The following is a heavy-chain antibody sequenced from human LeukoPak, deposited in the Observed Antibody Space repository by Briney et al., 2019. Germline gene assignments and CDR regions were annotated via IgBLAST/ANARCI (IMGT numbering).Heavy chain of an antibody. D-gene: IGHD1-1*01. CDR1: GFTFSSYW. J-gene: IGHJ3*02. Sequence: GGSLRLSCAASGFTFSSYWMHWLRQAPGKGLVWVSRTNSDGSDTSYADSVRGRFTISRDNAKNTLYLQMNSLRAEDTAVYYCARLTYIWNFDDFDIWGQGTMVTVSS. CDR3: ARLTYIWNFDDFDI. V-gene: IGHV3-74*01. CDR2: TNSDGSDT.